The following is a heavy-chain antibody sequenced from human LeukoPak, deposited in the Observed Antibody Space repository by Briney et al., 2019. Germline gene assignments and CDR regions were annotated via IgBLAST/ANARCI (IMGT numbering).Heavy chain of an antibody. CDR2: ISHSGST. V-gene: IGHV4-34*01. J-gene: IGHJ4*02. Sequence: SETLSLTCAVYGGSFSGYYWSWIRQPPGKGLEWIGEISHSGSTNYNPSLKSRVTISVDTSKNQFSLKLSSVTAADTAVYYCARGPQGYLDYWGQGTLVTVSS. CDR1: GGSFSGYY. CDR3: ARGPQGYLDY.